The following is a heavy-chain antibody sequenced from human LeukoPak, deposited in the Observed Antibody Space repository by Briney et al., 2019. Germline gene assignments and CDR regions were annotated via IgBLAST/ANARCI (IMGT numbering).Heavy chain of an antibody. CDR1: GFTFSSYW. D-gene: IGHD3-10*01. CDR3: ARGRITMVRGVNFLWFDP. CDR2: IKQDGSEK. Sequence: GGSLRLSCAASGFTFSSYWMSWVRQAPGKGLEWVANIKQDGSEKYYVDSVKGRFTISRDNAKNSLYLQMNSLRAEDTAVYYCARGRITMVRGVNFLWFDPWGQGTLVTVSS. J-gene: IGHJ5*02. V-gene: IGHV3-7*01.